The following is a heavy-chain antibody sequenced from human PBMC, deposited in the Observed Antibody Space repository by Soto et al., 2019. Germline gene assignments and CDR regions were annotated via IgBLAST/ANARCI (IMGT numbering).Heavy chain of an antibody. Sequence: GASVKVSCKASGYTFTSYDINWVRQATGQGLEWMGWMNPNSGNTGYAQKFQGRVTMTRNTSISTAYMELSSLRSEDTAVYYCARVPRLAARRARYYMDVWGKGNTVTVSS. CDR1: GYTFTSYD. D-gene: IGHD6-6*01. CDR3: ARVPRLAARRARYYMDV. CDR2: MNPNSGNT. V-gene: IGHV1-8*01. J-gene: IGHJ6*03.